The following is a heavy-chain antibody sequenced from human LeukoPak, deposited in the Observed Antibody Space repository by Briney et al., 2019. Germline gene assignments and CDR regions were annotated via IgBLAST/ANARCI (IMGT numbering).Heavy chain of an antibody. D-gene: IGHD3-10*01. CDR2: IYHSGST. CDR3: ARYFGGWFGEGGHFDY. J-gene: IGHJ4*02. CDR1: GGSISSGGYY. V-gene: IGHV4-30-2*01. Sequence: PSQTLSLTCTVSGGSISSGGYYWSWIRQPPGKGLEWIGYIYHSGSTYYNPSLKSRVTISVDTSKNQFSLKLSSVTAADTAVYYCARYFGGWFGEGGHFDYWGQGTLVTVSS.